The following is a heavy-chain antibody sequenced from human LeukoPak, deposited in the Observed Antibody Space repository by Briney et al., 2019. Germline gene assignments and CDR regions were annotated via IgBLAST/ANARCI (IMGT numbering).Heavy chain of an antibody. J-gene: IGHJ5*02. Sequence: GASVKVSCKASGYTFTSYYMHWVRQAPGQGLEWMGGIIPIFGTANYAQKFQGRVTITTDESTSTAYMELSSLRSEDTAVYYCARGSTNWGLGWFDPWGQGTLVTVSS. V-gene: IGHV1-69*05. CDR3: ARGSTNWGLGWFDP. D-gene: IGHD7-27*01. CDR1: GYTFTSYY. CDR2: IIPIFGTA.